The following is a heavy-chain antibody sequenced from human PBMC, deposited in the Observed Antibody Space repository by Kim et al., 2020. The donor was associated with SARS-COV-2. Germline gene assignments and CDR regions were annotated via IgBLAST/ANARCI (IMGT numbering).Heavy chain of an antibody. D-gene: IGHD3-10*01. CDR1: GGSFSGYY. CDR2: INHSGST. V-gene: IGHV4-34*01. J-gene: IGHJ4*02. CDR3: ARFPHYYGSGGFDY. Sequence: SETLSLTCAVYGGSFSGYYWSWIRQPPGKGLEWIGEINHSGSTNYNPSLKSRVTISVDTSKNQFSLKLSSVTAADTAVYYCARFPHYYGSGGFDYWGQGTLVTVSS.